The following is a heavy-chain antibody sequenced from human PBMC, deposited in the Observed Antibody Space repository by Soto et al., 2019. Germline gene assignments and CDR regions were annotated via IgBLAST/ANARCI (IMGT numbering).Heavy chain of an antibody. J-gene: IGHJ5*02. V-gene: IGHV1-69*13. CDR3: ASTPSSPRPYNWFDP. CDR2: IIPIFGTA. Sequence: ASVKVSCKASGGTFSSYAISWVRQAPGQGLEWMGGIIPIFGTANYAQKFQGRVTITADESTSTAYMELSSLRSEDTAVYYCASTPSSPRPYNWFDPWGQGTLVTVSS. CDR1: GGTFSSYA.